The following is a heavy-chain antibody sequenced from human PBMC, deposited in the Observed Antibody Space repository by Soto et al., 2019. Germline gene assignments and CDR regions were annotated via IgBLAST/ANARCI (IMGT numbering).Heavy chain of an antibody. D-gene: IGHD3-16*01. CDR3: ARETLGPAHRWGL. CDR2: IYPTGKT. V-gene: IGHV4-30-2*01. J-gene: IGHJ6*02. CDR1: GGSISSGGYS. Sequence: SETLSLTCTVSGGSISSGGYSWSWIRQTPGKGLEWIGYIYPTGKTYYNPSLENRATLSIDTSQNQFSLQLTSVTAADTAVYYCARETLGPAHRWGLWGHGTTVTVYS.